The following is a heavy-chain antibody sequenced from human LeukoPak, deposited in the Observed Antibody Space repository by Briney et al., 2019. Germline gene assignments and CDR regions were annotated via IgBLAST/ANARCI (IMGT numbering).Heavy chain of an antibody. CDR3: AKEQSRSIARNWFDP. V-gene: IGHV3-23*01. CDR2: ISGSGGNT. J-gene: IGHJ5*02. Sequence: GSLRLSCAASGFTFSSYAMSWVRQASGKGLEWVSAISGSGGNTYYADSVKGRFTISRDNSKNTLYLQMNSLRAEDTAVYYCAKEQSRSIARNWFDPWGQGTLVTVSS. CDR1: GFTFSSYA. D-gene: IGHD6-13*01.